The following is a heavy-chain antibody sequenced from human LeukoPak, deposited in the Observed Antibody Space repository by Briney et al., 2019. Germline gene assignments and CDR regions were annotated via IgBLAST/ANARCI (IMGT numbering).Heavy chain of an antibody. J-gene: IGHJ4*02. D-gene: IGHD3-22*01. CDR1: GGSFSGYY. V-gene: IGHV4-34*01. CDR2: INHSGST. CDR3: ASTENSSLRSEFRRGLFFDY. Sequence: SETLSLTCAVYGGSFSGYYWSWIRQPPGKGLEWIGEINHSGSTNYNPSLKSRVTISVDTSKNQFSLKLSSVTAADTAVYYCASTENSSLRSEFRRGLFFDYWGQGTLVTVSS.